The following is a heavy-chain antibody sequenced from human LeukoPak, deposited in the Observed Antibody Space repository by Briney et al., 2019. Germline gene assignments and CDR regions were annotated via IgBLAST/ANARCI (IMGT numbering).Heavy chain of an antibody. CDR2: IYYSGST. D-gene: IGHD2-2*01. CDR1: GGSISSYY. V-gene: IGHV4-59*01. Sequence: PSETLSLTCTVSGGSISSYYWSWIRQPPGKGLEWIGYIYYSGSTNYNPSLKSRVTISVDTSKNQFSLKLSSVTAADTAVYHCARETRTVVPAAPYYYYYGMDVWGQGTTVTVSS. J-gene: IGHJ6*02. CDR3: ARETRTVVPAAPYYYYYGMDV.